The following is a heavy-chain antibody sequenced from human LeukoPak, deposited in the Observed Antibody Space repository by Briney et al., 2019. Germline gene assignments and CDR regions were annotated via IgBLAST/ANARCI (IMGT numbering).Heavy chain of an antibody. CDR1: GFTFSSYS. V-gene: IGHV3-48*04. CDR3: ATLNGPLFEY. Sequence: PGGSLSLSCAASGFTFSSYSMNWVRQAPGKGLEWVSYISSSSSTIYYADSVRGRFTISRDNAKNSLYLQMSSLRAEDTAVYYCATLNGPLFEYWGQGTLVTVSS. J-gene: IGHJ4*02. CDR2: ISSSSSTI. D-gene: IGHD2-8*01.